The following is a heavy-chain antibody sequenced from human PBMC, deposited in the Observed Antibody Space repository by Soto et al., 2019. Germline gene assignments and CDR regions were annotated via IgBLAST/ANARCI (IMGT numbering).Heavy chain of an antibody. CDR2: IYYSGST. Sequence: PSETLSLTCTLSGGSISRGGFYWSWIRQHPGKGLEWIGYIYYSGSTYYKPSLQSRVTISVDTSKNQFSLKLSSVTAADTALYYCARVEAAAANGVDVWGQGTTVTVSS. CDR1: GGSISRGGFY. CDR3: ARVEAAAANGVDV. V-gene: IGHV4-31*03. D-gene: IGHD6-13*01. J-gene: IGHJ6*02.